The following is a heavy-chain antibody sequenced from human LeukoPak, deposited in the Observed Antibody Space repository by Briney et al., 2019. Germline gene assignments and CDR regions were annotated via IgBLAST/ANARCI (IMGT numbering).Heavy chain of an antibody. J-gene: IGHJ6*03. CDR2: LSGSGTAT. CDR1: QFTFSRFA. Sequence: GGSLRLSCEASQFTFSRFAMSWIRQAPGTGLEWVSTLSGSGTATYYADSVRGRFTTSRDNSKDTLYLQMDNLRADGTAVYYCAKHLGSHSFLFYYMDVWGTGTSVIVSS. V-gene: IGHV3-23*01. D-gene: IGHD2-21*01. CDR3: AKHLGSHSFLFYYMDV.